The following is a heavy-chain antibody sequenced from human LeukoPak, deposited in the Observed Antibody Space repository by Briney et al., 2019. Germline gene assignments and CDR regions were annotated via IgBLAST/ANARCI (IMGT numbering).Heavy chain of an antibody. V-gene: IGHV3-23*01. D-gene: IGHD2-15*01. CDR3: AKQLGYCSDGSCYFPY. CDR2: ISNNGGYT. Sequence: GGSLRLSCAASGFTVSSNYMSWVRQAPGKGLEWVSTISNNGGYTYYADSVQGRFTISRDNSKSTLCLQMNSLRAEDTAVYYCAKQLGYCSDGSCYFPYWGQGTLVTVSS. CDR1: GFTVSSNY. J-gene: IGHJ4*02.